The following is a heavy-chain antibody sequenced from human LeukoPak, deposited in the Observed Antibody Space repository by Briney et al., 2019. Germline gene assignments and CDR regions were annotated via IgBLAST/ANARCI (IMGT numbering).Heavy chain of an antibody. J-gene: IGHJ4*02. CDR2: IHYSGST. CDR3: TRHFGSGRDDY. D-gene: IGHD3-10*01. CDR1: GGSISSSNYY. V-gene: IGHV4-39*01. Sequence: SETLSLTCTVSGGSISSSNYYWGWIRQPPGKGLERIGSIHYSGSTYYNPSLKSRVTVSVDTSKNQFTVNLSSVTAADTAVYYCTRHFGSGRDDYWGQGTLVTVSS.